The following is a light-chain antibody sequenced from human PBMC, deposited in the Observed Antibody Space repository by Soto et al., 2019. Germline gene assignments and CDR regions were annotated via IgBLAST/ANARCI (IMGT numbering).Light chain of an antibody. CDR1: SGYSNYK. CDR3: GADHGSGSNFVYLV. V-gene: IGLV9-49*01. J-gene: IGLJ2*01. CDR2: VGTGGIVG. Sequence: QSVLTQSPSASASLGASVTLTCTLSSGYSNYKVDWYQQRPGKGPRFVMRVGTGGIVGSKGDGIPDRFSVLGSGLNRYLTIKNIQEEDESDYHCGADHGSGSNFVYLVFGGGTKVTVL.